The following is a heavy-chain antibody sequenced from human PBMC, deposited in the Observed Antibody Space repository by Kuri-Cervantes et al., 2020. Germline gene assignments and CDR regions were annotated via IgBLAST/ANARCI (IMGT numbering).Heavy chain of an antibody. Sequence: GESLKISCAASGFTFSSYSMNWVRQAPGKGLEWVSSISSSSSYIYYADSVKGRFTISRDNAKNSLYLQMNSLRAEDTAVYYCARSIVAGSSHHHNMRGALVDYWGQGTLVTVSS. J-gene: IGHJ4*02. CDR3: ARSIVAGSSHHHNMRGALVDY. CDR1: GFTFSSYS. D-gene: IGHD6-19*01. V-gene: IGHV3-21*01. CDR2: ISSSSSYI.